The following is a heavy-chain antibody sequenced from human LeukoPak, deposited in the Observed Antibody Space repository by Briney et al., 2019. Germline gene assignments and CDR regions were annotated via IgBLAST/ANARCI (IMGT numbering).Heavy chain of an antibody. CDR2: INHSGST. CDR1: XSGXY. Sequence: XSGXYWSWIRQPXGKGLEWIGEINHSGSTNYNPSLKSRVTISVDTSKNQFSLKLSSVTAADTAVYYCARDPTVTEYRFDYWGQGTLVTVSS. V-gene: IGHV4-34*01. D-gene: IGHD4-17*01. CDR3: ARDPTVTEYRFDY. J-gene: IGHJ4*02.